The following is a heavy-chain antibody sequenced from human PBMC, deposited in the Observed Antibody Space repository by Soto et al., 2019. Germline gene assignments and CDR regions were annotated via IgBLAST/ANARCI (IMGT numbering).Heavy chain of an antibody. CDR2: IYHSGST. CDR1: GGSISSGGYS. V-gene: IGHV4-30-2*01. Sequence: SETLSLTCAVSGGSISSGGYSWSWIRQPPGKGLEWIGYIYHSGSTYYNPSLKCRVTISVDRSKNQFSLKLRSVTAADTAVYYCARVPDRWGQGTLVTVS. CDR3: ARVPDR. D-gene: IGHD2-2*01. J-gene: IGHJ5*02.